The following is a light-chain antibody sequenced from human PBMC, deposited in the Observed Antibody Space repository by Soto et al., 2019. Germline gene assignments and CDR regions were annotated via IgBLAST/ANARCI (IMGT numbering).Light chain of an antibody. J-gene: IGLJ2*01. CDR3: AAWDDSLNGVV. Sequence: QTVVTQPPSASGTPGQRVTISCSGSSSNIESNTVSWYQQLPGTAPKLLIYVNNQRPSAVPDRFSGSKSGISASLAISGLQSEDEADYYCAAWDDSLNGVVFGGGTKLTVL. CDR2: VNN. V-gene: IGLV1-44*01. CDR1: SSNIESNT.